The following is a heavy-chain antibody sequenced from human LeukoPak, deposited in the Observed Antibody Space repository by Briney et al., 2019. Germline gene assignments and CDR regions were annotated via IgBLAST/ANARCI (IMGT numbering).Heavy chain of an antibody. CDR3: ATTDY. J-gene: IGHJ4*02. CDR2: ISWNSGSI. V-gene: IGHV3-9*01. Sequence: GRSLRLSCAASGFTFDDYAMHWVRQAPGKGLEWVSGISWNSGSIGYADSVKGRFTISRDNAKNSLYLQMNSLRAEDTALYYCATTDYWGQGTLVIVSS. CDR1: GFTFDDYA. D-gene: IGHD1-26*01.